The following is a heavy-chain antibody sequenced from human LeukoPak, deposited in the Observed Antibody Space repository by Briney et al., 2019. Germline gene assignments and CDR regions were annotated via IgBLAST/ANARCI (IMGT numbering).Heavy chain of an antibody. D-gene: IGHD2-15*01. CDR1: GGSISSYY. CDR2: IYTSGST. Sequence: SETLSLTCTVSGGSISSYYWSWIRQPAGQGLEWIGRIYTSGSTNYNPSLKSRVTMSVDPSKNQCSLKLSSVTAAVTAVYYCARDYPTYCSGGSCYSDAFDIWGQGTMVTVSS. J-gene: IGHJ3*02. CDR3: ARDYPTYCSGGSCYSDAFDI. V-gene: IGHV4-4*07.